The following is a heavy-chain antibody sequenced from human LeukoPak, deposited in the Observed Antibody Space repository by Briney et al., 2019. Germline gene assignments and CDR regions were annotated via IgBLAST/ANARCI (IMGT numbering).Heavy chain of an antibody. V-gene: IGHV3-11*04. CDR3: ARDRDSSSLQEYYYGMDV. J-gene: IGHJ6*02. D-gene: IGHD6-6*01. CDR1: GFTVSSSY. CDR2: ISSSGNII. Sequence: AGGSLRLSCEASGFTVSSSYMSWVRQAPGKGLEWVSYISSSGNIIYYADSVKGQFTISRDNAKNSLYLQMNSLRAEDTAVYYCARDRDSSSLQEYYYGMDVWGQGTTVTVSS.